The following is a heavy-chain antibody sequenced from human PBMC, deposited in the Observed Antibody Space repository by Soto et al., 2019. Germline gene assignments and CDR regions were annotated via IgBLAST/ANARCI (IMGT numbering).Heavy chain of an antibody. V-gene: IGHV4-59*12. CDR3: ARVHYDILTGLGGYFDY. CDR2: IYYSGST. CDR1: GGSISSYY. J-gene: IGHJ4*02. D-gene: IGHD3-9*01. Sequence: SETLSLTCTVSGGSISSYYWSWIRQPPGKGLEWIGYIYYSGSTYYNPSLKSRVTISVDTSKNQFSLKLSSVTAADTAVYYCARVHYDILTGLGGYFDYWGQGTLVPVSS.